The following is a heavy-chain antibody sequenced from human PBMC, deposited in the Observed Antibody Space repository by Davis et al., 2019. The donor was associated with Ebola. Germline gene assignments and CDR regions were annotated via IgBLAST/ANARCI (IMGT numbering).Heavy chain of an antibody. D-gene: IGHD3-22*01. CDR3: ARGAAVMTSGDFPF. Sequence: GESLKISCAASGFSFSTSAMHWVRQAPGKGLEWVAIISYAGTFKFYADSVRGRFTISRDNSKNTVFLQMIRLKPEDTAVYCARGAAVMTSGDFPFWGLGTLVTVSS. J-gene: IGHJ4*02. CDR1: GFSFSTSA. CDR2: ISYAGTFK. V-gene: IGHV3-30*04.